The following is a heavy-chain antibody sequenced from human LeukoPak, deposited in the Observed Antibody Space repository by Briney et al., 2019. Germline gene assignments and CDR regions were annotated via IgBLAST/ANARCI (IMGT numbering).Heavy chain of an antibody. V-gene: IGHV3-15*01. CDR1: RFTFSNAW. Sequence: GGSLRLSCAASRFTFSNAWMSWVRQAPGKGLEWVGRIKTKTDGGTTDYAAPVKGRFTISRDDSKNTLFLQMNSLKTEDTAVYYCSTDRVSGWDWGQGTLITVSS. CDR3: STDRVSGWD. J-gene: IGHJ4*02. D-gene: IGHD6-19*01. CDR2: IKTKTDGGTT.